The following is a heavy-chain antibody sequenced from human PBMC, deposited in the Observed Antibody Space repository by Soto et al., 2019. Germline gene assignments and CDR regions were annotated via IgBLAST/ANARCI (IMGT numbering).Heavy chain of an antibody. J-gene: IGHJ4*02. D-gene: IGHD3-3*01. Sequence: GGSLRLSCAASGFTFTSYVMSWVRQAPGKGLEWVSTISGSGDYTQYADSVKGRFTISRDNSKNTLYLQMNSLRAEDAAVYYCARTLWSGYSYFDYWGQGTLVTVSS. CDR1: GFTFTSYV. V-gene: IGHV3-23*01. CDR2: ISGSGDYT. CDR3: ARTLWSGYSYFDY.